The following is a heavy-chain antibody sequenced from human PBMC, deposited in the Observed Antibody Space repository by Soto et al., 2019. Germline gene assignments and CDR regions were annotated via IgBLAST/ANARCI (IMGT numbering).Heavy chain of an antibody. Sequence: GGSLRLSCAASGLTFSDYYMSWIRQAPGKGLEWVAVIYSGGSTYYADSVKGRFTISRDNSKNTLYLQMNSLRAEDTAVYYCARDRIAVAGNPEYFQHWGQGTLVTVSS. J-gene: IGHJ1*01. CDR3: ARDRIAVAGNPEYFQH. D-gene: IGHD6-19*01. CDR2: IYSGGST. V-gene: IGHV3-66*01. CDR1: GLTFSDYY.